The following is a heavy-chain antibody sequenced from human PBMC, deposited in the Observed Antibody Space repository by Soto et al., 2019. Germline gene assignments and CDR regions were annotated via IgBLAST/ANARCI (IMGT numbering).Heavy chain of an antibody. CDR3: ARESGGRDGYNYDY. D-gene: IGHD5-12*01. CDR1: GGTFSSYA. Sequence: ASVKVSCKASGGTFSSYAISWVRQAPGQGLEWMGIINPSGGSTSYAQKFQGRVTMTRDTSTSTVYMELSSLRSEDTAVYYCARESGGRDGYNYDYWGQGTLVTVSS. CDR2: INPSGGST. V-gene: IGHV1-46*01. J-gene: IGHJ4*02.